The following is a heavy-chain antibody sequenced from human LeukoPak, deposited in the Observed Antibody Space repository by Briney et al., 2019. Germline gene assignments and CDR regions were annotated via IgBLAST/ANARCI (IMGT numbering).Heavy chain of an antibody. CDR2: INHSGST. CDR3: ARTHCSGGSCYNATFDY. CDR1: GGSFSGYY. D-gene: IGHD2-15*01. Sequence: PSETLSLTCAVYGGSFSGYYWSWIRQPPRKGLEWIGEINHSGSTNYNPSLKSRVTISVDTSKNQFSLKLSSVTAADTAVYYCARTHCSGGSCYNATFDYWGQGTLVTVSS. V-gene: IGHV4-34*01. J-gene: IGHJ4*02.